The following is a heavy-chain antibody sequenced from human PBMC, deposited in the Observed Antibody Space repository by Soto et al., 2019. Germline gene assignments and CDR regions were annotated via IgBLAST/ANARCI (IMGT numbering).Heavy chain of an antibody. D-gene: IGHD4-17*01. CDR2: INSAGTIT. V-gene: IGHV3-74*01. Sequence: EVQLVESGGAVVQPGGSLRLSCAASGFTFNTYWMHWVRQVPGKGLVWVSRINSAGTITSYADSARGRFTISRDNAKNTVYLQMNSLRADDTAVYYCARDMTPAETPGDDFDYWGQGTLVTVSS. CDR3: ARDMTPAETPGDDFDY. J-gene: IGHJ4*02. CDR1: GFTFNTYW.